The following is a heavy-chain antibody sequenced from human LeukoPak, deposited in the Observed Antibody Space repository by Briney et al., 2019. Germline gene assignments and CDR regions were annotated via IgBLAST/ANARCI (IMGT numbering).Heavy chain of an antibody. CDR3: ARDGTYYYDSSGLFDY. V-gene: IGHV3-7*05. CDR2: IKQDGSEK. CDR1: GFTFSSYW. D-gene: IGHD3-22*01. J-gene: IGHJ4*02. Sequence: GGSLRLSCAASGFTFSSYWMSWVRQAPGKGLEWVANIKQDGSEKYYVDSVKGRFTISRDNAKNSLYLQMNSLRAEDTAVYYCARDGTYYYDSSGLFDYWGQGTLVTVSS.